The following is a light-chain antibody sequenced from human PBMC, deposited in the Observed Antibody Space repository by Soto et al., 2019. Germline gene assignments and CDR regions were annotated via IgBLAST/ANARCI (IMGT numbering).Light chain of an antibody. CDR3: SSYTTSNTRQIV. V-gene: IGLV2-14*03. Sequence: QSVLTQPASVSGSPGQSITISRTGTSSDVGDYNYVSWYQHHPGKATKLIIYDVSNRPSGVSIRFSGSKSDNTASLTISGLQPEDEADYHCSSYTTSNTRQIVFGTGTKVTV. CDR1: SSDVGDYNY. CDR2: DVS. J-gene: IGLJ1*01.